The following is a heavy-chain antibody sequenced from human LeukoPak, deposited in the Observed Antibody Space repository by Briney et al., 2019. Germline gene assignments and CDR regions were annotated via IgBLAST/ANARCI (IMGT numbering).Heavy chain of an antibody. CDR2: ISYDGSNK. CDR1: GFTFSSYD. Sequence: GRSLRLSCAASGFTFSSYDMHWARQAPGKGLEWVAVISYDGSNKYYADSVKGRFAISRDNSKNTVYLQMNSLRVEDTAVYYCARANTPFADYWGQGTLVTVSS. J-gene: IGHJ4*02. V-gene: IGHV3-30*09. D-gene: IGHD2-2*02. CDR3: ARANTPFADY.